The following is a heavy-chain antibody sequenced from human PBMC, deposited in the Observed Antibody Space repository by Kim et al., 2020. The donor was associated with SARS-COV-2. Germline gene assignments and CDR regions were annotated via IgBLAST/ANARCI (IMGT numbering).Heavy chain of an antibody. V-gene: IGHV4-34*01. Sequence: SETLXLTCAXYGXXFSGYQWSWIRQSPGKGLEWIGQINDSGSTNYNPSLKSRVTISVDTSKNQFSLKLTSVTAADTAVYYCARGVPGYWGEGTLVTASS. CDR3: ARGVPGY. CDR2: INDSGST. CDR1: GXXFSGYQ. D-gene: IGHD5-12*01. J-gene: IGHJ1*01.